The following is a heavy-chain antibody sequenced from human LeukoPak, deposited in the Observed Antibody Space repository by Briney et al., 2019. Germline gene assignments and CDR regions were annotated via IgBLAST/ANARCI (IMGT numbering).Heavy chain of an antibody. CDR3: ARVRFGELFSPYYFDY. CDR1: GGSISSGSFY. D-gene: IGHD3-10*01. V-gene: IGHV4-61*02. J-gene: IGHJ4*02. Sequence: SQTLSLTCTVSGGSISSGSFYWSWIRQPAGKGLEWIGRIYISGSTNYNPSLKSRVTISVDMSKNQFSLKLSSVTAADTAVYYCARVRFGELFSPYYFDYWGQGTLVTVSS. CDR2: IYISGST.